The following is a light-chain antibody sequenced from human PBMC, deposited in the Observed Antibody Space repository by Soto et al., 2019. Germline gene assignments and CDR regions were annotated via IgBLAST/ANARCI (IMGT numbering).Light chain of an antibody. CDR2: GAS. V-gene: IGKV3-20*01. J-gene: IGKJ1*01. CDR1: QTITSDY. CDR3: HQYGTSPWT. Sequence: EIVLTQSPGNLSLSPGERATLSCRASQTITSDYLAWYKQKPGQAPRLLIYGASSRATGIPDRFSGRGSGTDFTLTVSSLEPEDFAVFYCHQYGTSPWTFGQGTKV.